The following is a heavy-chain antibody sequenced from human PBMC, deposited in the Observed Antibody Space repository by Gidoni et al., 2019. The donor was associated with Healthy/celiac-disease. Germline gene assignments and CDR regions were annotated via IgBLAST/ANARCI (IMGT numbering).Heavy chain of an antibody. V-gene: IGHV4-39*01. CDR2: IYYSGST. CDR3: ARLGARLDSSPHDWFDP. D-gene: IGHD3-22*01. Sequence: QLQLQESGPGLVTPSETLSLTCTVSGVPTSSSSYYWGWIRQPPVKGLEWIGSIYYSGSTYYNPSLKSRVTISVDTSKNQFSRKLSSVTAADTAVYYCARLGARLDSSPHDWFDPWGQRTLVTVSS. J-gene: IGHJ5*02. CDR1: GVPTSSSSYY.